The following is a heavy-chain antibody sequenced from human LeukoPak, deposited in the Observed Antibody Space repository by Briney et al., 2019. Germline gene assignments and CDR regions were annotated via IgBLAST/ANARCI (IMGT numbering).Heavy chain of an antibody. CDR2: IYYSGST. V-gene: IGHV4-39*07. D-gene: IGHD2-2*01. J-gene: IGHJ6*02. Sequence: SETLSLTCNVSGGSMSSSSYYWGWIRQPPGKGLEWIGSIYYSGSTYYNPSLKSRVTISVDTSKNQFSLKLSSLTAADTAVYYCARGYCSSTSCYLHYYGMDVWGQGTTVTVSS. CDR1: GGSMSSSSYY. CDR3: ARGYCSSTSCYLHYYGMDV.